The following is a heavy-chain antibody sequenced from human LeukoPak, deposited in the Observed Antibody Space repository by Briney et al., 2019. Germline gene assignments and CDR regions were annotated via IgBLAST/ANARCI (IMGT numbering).Heavy chain of an antibody. CDR1: GFTFDDYG. Sequence: GGSLRLSCAASGFTFDDYGMSWVRQAPGKGLEWVSGINRNGGSTYYADSVKGRFTISRDNSKNTLYLQMNSLRADDTAVYYCVRDGVDYSFEYWGQGTLVTVSS. CDR2: INRNGGST. D-gene: IGHD4-11*01. J-gene: IGHJ4*02. CDR3: VRDGVDYSFEY. V-gene: IGHV3-20*04.